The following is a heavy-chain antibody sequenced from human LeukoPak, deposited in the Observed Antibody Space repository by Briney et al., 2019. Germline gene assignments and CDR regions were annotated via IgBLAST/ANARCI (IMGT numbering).Heavy chain of an antibody. CDR2: ISAYNGNT. V-gene: IGHV1-18*01. CDR1: GYTFTSYG. Sequence: ASVKVSCKASGYTFTSYGISWVRQAPGQGLEWMGWISAYNGNTNYAQKLQGRVTMTTDTSTSTAYMELRSLRSDDTAVYYCAREQGLRFLEWLSKAKDNWFDPRGQGTLVTVSS. D-gene: IGHD3-3*01. CDR3: AREQGLRFLEWLSKAKDNWFDP. J-gene: IGHJ5*02.